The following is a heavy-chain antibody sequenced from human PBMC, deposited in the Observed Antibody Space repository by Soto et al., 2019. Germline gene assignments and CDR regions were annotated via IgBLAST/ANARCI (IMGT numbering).Heavy chain of an antibody. CDR2: IYHSGST. CDR1: GGSISRPGYY. Sequence: QVQLQESGPGLVKPSQTLSLTCTVSGGSISRPGYYWSWVRQYPGKGLEWIAYIYHSGSTYYNPSLDSRVTISVDTSKHEFSLKMTSVTAADTAGFYCAEWSCYYSDGRFSHWGPGTLVPVSS. CDR3: AEWSCYYSDGRFSH. J-gene: IGHJ4*02. V-gene: IGHV4-31*03. D-gene: IGHD3-3*01.